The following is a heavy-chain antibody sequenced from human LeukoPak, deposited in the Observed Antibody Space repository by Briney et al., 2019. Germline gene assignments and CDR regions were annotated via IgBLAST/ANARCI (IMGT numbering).Heavy chain of an antibody. D-gene: IGHD6-13*01. CDR3: ARDIAADAFDI. CDR2: INPNSGGT. CDR1: GYTFTGYY. J-gene: IGHJ3*02. V-gene: IGHV1-2*06. Sequence: GASVKVSCKASGYTFTGYYMHWVRQAPGQGLEWMGRINPNSGGTNYAQKFQGRVTMIRDTSISTAYMELSRLRSDDTAVYYCARDIAADAFDIWGQGTMVTVSS.